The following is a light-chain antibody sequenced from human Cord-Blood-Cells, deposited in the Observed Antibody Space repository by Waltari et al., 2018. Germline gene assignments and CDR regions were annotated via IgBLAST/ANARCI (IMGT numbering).Light chain of an antibody. V-gene: IGKV2-28*01. CDR2: LGS. Sequence: LMTQSALSLPAPAGEPASISLRSSQTPVLSNGYNYLHWYLQKPGQSPQLLIYLGSNRASGVPDRFSGSGSGTDFTLKISSVEAEDVGVYYCMQALQTPRTFGQGTKVEIK. CDR3: MQALQTPRT. J-gene: IGKJ1*01. CDR1: QTPVLSNGYNY.